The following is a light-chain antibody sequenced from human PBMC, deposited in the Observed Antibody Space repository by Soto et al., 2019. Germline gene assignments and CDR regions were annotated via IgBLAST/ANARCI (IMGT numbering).Light chain of an antibody. CDR1: QSLNSL. V-gene: IGKV1-39*01. J-gene: IGKJ1*01. CDR3: QQSYSNYET. Sequence: IRITESPSTLYASVGDRVTITCRASQSLNSLLAWYQQKPGKAPKLLIYAASSLQSGVPSRFSGSGSGTDFTLTISSLQPDDFATYYCQQSYSNYETFGQGTKVDIK. CDR2: AAS.